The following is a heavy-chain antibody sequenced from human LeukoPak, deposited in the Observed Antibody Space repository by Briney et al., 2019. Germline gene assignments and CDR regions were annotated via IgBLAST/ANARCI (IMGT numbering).Heavy chain of an antibody. CDR3: ARDPGYNWNYPDY. V-gene: IGHV3-33*01. Sequence: QPGGSLRLSCAASGFTFSSYGMHWVRQAPGKGLEWVAVIWYDGSNKYYADSVKGRFTISRDNSKNTLYLQMNSLRAEDTAVYYCARDPGYNWNYPDYWGQGTLVTVSS. D-gene: IGHD1-7*01. J-gene: IGHJ4*02. CDR1: GFTFSSYG. CDR2: IWYDGSNK.